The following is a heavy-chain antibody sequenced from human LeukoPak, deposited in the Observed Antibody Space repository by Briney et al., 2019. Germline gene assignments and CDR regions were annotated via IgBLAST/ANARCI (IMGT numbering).Heavy chain of an antibody. V-gene: IGHV4-34*01. J-gene: IGHJ4*02. CDR2: INHSGDA. CDR1: GGSFSGYY. D-gene: IGHD2-15*01. Sequence: SETLSLTCAVYGGSFSGYYWSWIRQPPGKGLEWIGEINHSGDATYNPSLKSRVTISVDTSKNQFSLKLSSVTAADTAVYYCASLYYTATGVSSKSYFDYWGQGVLVTVSS. CDR3: ASLYYTATGVSSKSYFDY.